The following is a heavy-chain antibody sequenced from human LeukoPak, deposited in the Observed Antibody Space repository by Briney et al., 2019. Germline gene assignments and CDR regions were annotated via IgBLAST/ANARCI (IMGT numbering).Heavy chain of an antibody. Sequence: GGSLRLSCAASGFTVSSNYMSWVRQAPGKGLEWVSVIYSGGSTYYADSVKGRFTISRDNAKNSLYLQMNSLRAEDTAVYYCARDASLSAAAGTFDYWGQGTLVTVSS. CDR2: IYSGGST. CDR3: ARDASLSAAAGTFDY. V-gene: IGHV3-53*01. CDR1: GFTVSSNY. J-gene: IGHJ4*02. D-gene: IGHD6-13*01.